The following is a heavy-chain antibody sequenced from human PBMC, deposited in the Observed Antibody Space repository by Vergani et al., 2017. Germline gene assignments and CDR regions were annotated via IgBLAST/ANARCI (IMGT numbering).Heavy chain of an antibody. J-gene: IGHJ6*03. CDR1: GFTFSNAW. Sequence: EVQLLESGGGLVQPGGSLRLSCAASGFTFSNAWMSWVRQAPGKGLEWVGRIKSKTDGGTTDYAAPVKGRFTISRDDSKNTLYLQMNSLKTEDTAVYYCTTDRYSSGWWGGYYYYYYMDVWGKGTTVTVSS. CDR2: IKSKTDGGTT. D-gene: IGHD6-19*01. CDR3: TTDRYSSGWWGGYYYYYYMDV. V-gene: IGHV3-15*01.